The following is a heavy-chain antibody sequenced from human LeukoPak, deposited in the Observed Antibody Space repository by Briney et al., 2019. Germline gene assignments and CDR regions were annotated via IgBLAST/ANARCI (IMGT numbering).Heavy chain of an antibody. CDR2: ISGSGGNT. CDR3: AKPAKTDYADY. CDR1: GFTFSNYA. J-gene: IGHJ4*02. D-gene: IGHD1-14*01. V-gene: IGHV3-23*01. Sequence: GGSLRLSCEASGFTFSNYAMNWVRQAPGKGLEWVSAISGSGGNTYYTDSVKGRFTISRDNSKNTLYLQMNSLRAEDTAVYYCAKPAKTDYADYWGQGTLVTVSS.